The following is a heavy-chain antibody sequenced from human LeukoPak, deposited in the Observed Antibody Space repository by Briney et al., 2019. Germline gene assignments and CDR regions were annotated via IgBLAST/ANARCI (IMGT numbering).Heavy chain of an antibody. V-gene: IGHV5-51*01. D-gene: IGHD6-13*01. CDR1: GYSFTNYW. Sequence: HGESLKISCKGSGYSFTNYWIGWVRQIPGKGLEWMGIISPDGSDTRYSPSFQGQVTISADKSITTAYLQWSSLKASDTAMYYCARLTSSWSFDYWGQGTLVTVSS. J-gene: IGHJ4*02. CDR3: ARLTSSWSFDY. CDR2: ISPDGSDT.